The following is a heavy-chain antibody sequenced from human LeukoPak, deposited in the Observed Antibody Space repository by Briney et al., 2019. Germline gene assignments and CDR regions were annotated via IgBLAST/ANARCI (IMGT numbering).Heavy chain of an antibody. J-gene: IGHJ4*02. Sequence: GGTLRLSCAASGFTFYNYVMSWVRQAPGKGLEWVSAISDSGTSTYSADSMKGRFTISRDNSKNTLYLQMNSLRADDTAVYYCAKPYYYGSGSYGGFDYWGQGTLVTVSS. D-gene: IGHD3-10*01. CDR3: AKPYYYGSGSYGGFDY. CDR2: ISDSGTST. V-gene: IGHV3-23*01. CDR1: GFTFYNYV.